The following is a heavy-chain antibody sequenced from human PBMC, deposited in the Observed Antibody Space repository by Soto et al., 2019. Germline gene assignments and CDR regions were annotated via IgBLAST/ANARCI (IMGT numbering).Heavy chain of an antibody. CDR1: GGSISSGGYS. Sequence: QLQLQESGSGLVKPSQTLSLTCAVSGGSISSGGYSWTWIRQPPGKGLEWIGYIYHRGITYYNPTLKSRGTFSVDSSKNQFSLRLNAVAAADTAVYYCARVPDVWGQGSTVTVSS. CDR2: IYHRGIT. J-gene: IGHJ6*02. V-gene: IGHV4-30-2*01. CDR3: ARVPDV.